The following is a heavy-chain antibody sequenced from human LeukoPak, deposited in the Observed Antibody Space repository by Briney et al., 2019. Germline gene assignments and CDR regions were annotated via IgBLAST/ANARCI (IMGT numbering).Heavy chain of an antibody. CDR3: ARDITMVRRVIEGVDY. Sequence: AGGSLRLSCTASGFTFSSYGMHWVRQAPGKGLEWVAVIWYDGSDKYYGDSVKGRFTISRDNSKNTLYLQMNSLRAEDAAVYYCARDITMVRRVIEGVDYWGQGTLVTVSS. V-gene: IGHV3-33*01. D-gene: IGHD3-10*01. CDR1: GFTFSSYG. CDR2: IWYDGSDK. J-gene: IGHJ4*02.